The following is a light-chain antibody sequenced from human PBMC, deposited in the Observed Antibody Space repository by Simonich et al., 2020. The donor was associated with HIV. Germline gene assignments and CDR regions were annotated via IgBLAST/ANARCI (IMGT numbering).Light chain of an antibody. Sequence: QSALTQPASVSGSPGQSITISCTGTSSAVGGYNYVSWYQQHPGKAPNLMIYDVSKRPSGFSNRFSGSKSGNTASLTISGLQAEDEADYYCSSYTSSSTLVFGGGTKLTVL. CDR2: DVS. CDR3: SSYTSSSTLV. V-gene: IGLV2-14*01. CDR1: SSAVGGYNY. J-gene: IGLJ2*01.